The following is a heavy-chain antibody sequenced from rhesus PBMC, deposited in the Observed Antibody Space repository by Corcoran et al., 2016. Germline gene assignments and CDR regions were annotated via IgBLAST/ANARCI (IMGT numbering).Heavy chain of an antibody. J-gene: IGHJ4*01. CDR3: ARVLRDDYVDY. V-gene: IGHV4S7*01. CDR2: IFGSSGRT. CDR1: GGSISSDY. Sequence: QVHLQESGPGLVKPSETLSLTCAISGGSISSDYWTWIRQPPGEGLEWIGYIFGSSGRTYYKSSLKSRVTISKDTSKNQFSLKLSSVTAADTAVYYCARVLRDDYVDYWGQGVLVTVSS. D-gene: IGHD3-9*01.